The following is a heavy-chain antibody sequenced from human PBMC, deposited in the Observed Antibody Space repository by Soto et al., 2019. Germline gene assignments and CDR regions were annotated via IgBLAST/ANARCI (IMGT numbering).Heavy chain of an antibody. V-gene: IGHV3-21*01. CDR3: ARSITMVRGEGYGMDV. D-gene: IGHD3-10*01. CDR1: GFTFSSYS. Sequence: EVQLVESGGGLVKPGGSLRLSCAASGFTFSSYSMNWVRQAPGKGLEWVSSISSSSSYIYYADSVKGRFTISRDNAKNSLYLQMNSLRAEDTAVYYCARSITMVRGEGYGMDVWGQGTTVTVSS. J-gene: IGHJ6*02. CDR2: ISSSSSYI.